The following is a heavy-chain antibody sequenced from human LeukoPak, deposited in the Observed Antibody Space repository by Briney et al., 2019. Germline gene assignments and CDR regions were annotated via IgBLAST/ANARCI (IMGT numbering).Heavy chain of an antibody. CDR2: IYYSGST. J-gene: IGHJ6*03. Sequence: PSETLSLTCTVSGGSISSSSYYWGWIRQPPGKGLEWIGSIYYSGSTYYNPSLKSRVTISVDTSKNQFSLKLSSVTAADTAVYYCARQEGSSYYYYYMDVWGKGTTVTVSS. V-gene: IGHV4-39*01. D-gene: IGHD6-6*01. CDR3: ARQEGSSYYYYYMDV. CDR1: GGSISSSSYY.